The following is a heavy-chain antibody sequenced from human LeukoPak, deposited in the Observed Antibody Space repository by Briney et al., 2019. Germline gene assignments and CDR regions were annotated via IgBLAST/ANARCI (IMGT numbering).Heavy chain of an antibody. CDR2: INHSGST. CDR1: GGSFSGYY. J-gene: IGHJ4*02. Sequence: SETLSLTCAVYGGSFSGYYWNWIRQPPGKGLEWIGEINHSGSTNYNPSLKSRVTISVDTSKNQFSLKLSPVTAADTAVYYCARGEDSSGYSTPFDYWGQRTLVTVSS. D-gene: IGHD3-22*01. CDR3: ARGEDSSGYSTPFDY. V-gene: IGHV4-34*01.